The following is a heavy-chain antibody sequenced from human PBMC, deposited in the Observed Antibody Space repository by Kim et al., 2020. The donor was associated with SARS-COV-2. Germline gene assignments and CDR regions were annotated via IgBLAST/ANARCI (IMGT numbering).Heavy chain of an antibody. Sequence: ASMKGRFTLSRDDSKNSLNLQMNSLRTEDTAVNYCARALYYDSSGYYEYWGQGTLVTVSS. V-gene: IGHV3-72*01. J-gene: IGHJ4*02. D-gene: IGHD3-22*01. CDR3: ARALYYDSSGYYEY.